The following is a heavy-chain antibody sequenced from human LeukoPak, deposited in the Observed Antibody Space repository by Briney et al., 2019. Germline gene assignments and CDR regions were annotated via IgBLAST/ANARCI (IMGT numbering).Heavy chain of an antibody. V-gene: IGHV4-4*07. CDR3: ARGRENFEPDNSLDP. J-gene: IGHJ5*02. Sequence: AGTLSLICTVSGGSITSYYWNWVRQPAGKGLEWIGRISSSGRTNYSPSLKSRVTISLDKSKNQFSLNLIFSTAADTAVYYCARGRENFEPDNSLDPWGQGTLVTVSS. CDR2: ISSSGRT. CDR1: GGSITSYY. D-gene: IGHD1-26*01.